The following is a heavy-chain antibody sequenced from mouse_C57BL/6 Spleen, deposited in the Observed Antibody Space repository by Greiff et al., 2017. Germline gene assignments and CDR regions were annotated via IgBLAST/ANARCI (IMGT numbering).Heavy chain of an antibody. CDR3: AREGAWGFAY. Sequence: QVQLKQPGAELVRPGTSVKLSCKASGYTFTSYWMHWVKQRPGQGLEWIGVIDPSDSYTNYNQKFKGKATLTVDTSSSTAYMQLSSLTSEDSAVYYCAREGAWGFAYWGQGTLVTVSA. D-gene: IGHD4-1*01. V-gene: IGHV1-59*01. J-gene: IGHJ3*01. CDR1: GYTFTSYW. CDR2: IDPSDSYT.